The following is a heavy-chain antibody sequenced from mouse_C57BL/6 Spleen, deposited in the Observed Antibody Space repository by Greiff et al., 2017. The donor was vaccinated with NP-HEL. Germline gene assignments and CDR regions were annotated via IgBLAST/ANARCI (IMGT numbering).Heavy chain of an antibody. Sequence: QVTLKESGPGILQSSQTLSLTCSFSGFSLSTSGMGVSWIRQPSGKGLEWLAHIYWDDDKRYNPSLKSRLTISKDTSRNQVFLKITSVDTADTATYYCARRGDYYGSGYFDVWGTGTTVTVSS. CDR3: ARRGDYYGSGYFDV. CDR1: GFSLSTSGMG. CDR2: IYWDDDK. D-gene: IGHD1-1*01. V-gene: IGHV8-12*01. J-gene: IGHJ1*03.